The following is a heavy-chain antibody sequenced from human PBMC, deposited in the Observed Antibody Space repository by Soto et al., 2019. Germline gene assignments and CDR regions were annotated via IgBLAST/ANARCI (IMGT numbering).Heavy chain of an antibody. J-gene: IGHJ4*02. CDR1: GFTFSSYA. CDR2: ISGSDGST. D-gene: IGHD5-18*01. Sequence: GRSLRLSCAASGFTFSSYAMSWVRQAPGKGLEWVSAISGSDGSTYYADSVKGRFTISRDNSKNTLYLQMNSLRAEDTAVYYCAKRSLWLEKYLDYWCKGLLGTVSS. V-gene: IGHV3-23*01. CDR3: AKRSLWLEKYLDY.